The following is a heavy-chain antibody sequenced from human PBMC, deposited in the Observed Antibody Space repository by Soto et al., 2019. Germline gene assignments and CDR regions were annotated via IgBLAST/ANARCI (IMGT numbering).Heavy chain of an antibody. Sequence: QVQLVQSGAEVKKPGSSVKVSCKASGGTFSSYTISWVRQAPGQGLEWMGRIIPILGIANYAQKFQGRVTITAHKYTSTADMELSRLRSEDTAVYYCASTNSGYDYYFDYWGQGTLVTVSS. J-gene: IGHJ4*02. V-gene: IGHV1-69*02. CDR3: ASTNSGYDYYFDY. CDR2: IIPILGIA. D-gene: IGHD5-12*01. CDR1: GGTFSSYT.